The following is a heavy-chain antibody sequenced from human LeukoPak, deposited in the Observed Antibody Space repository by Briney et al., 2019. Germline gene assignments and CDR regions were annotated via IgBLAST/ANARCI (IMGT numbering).Heavy chain of an antibody. CDR1: GYTFTSYY. CDR2: INPSAGST. V-gene: IGHV1-46*01. CDR3: ARLSGGGFFDEVVGYRYSSGWYHDY. J-gene: IGHJ4*02. D-gene: IGHD6-19*01. Sequence: ASVKVSCKASGYTFTSYYMHWVRLAPGQGLEWMGIINPSAGSTIYAQKFQGRVTMTRDTSTSTVYMELSSLRSEDTAVYYSARLSGGGFFDEVVGYRYSSGWYHDYWGQGTLVTVSS.